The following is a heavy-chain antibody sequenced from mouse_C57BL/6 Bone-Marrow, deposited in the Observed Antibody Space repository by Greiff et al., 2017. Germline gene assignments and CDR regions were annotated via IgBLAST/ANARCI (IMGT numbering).Heavy chain of an antibody. CDR1: GYTFTDYN. Sequence: VQLQQSGPELVKPGASVKIPCKASGYTFTDYNMDWVKQSHGKSLEWIGDINPNNGGTIYNQKFKGKATLTVDKSSSTAYMELRSLTSEDTAVYYCARAPLHYYGSSYEAMDYRGQGTSVTVSS. CDR3: ARAPLHYYGSSYEAMDY. D-gene: IGHD1-1*01. CDR2: INPNNGGT. J-gene: IGHJ4*01. V-gene: IGHV1-18*01.